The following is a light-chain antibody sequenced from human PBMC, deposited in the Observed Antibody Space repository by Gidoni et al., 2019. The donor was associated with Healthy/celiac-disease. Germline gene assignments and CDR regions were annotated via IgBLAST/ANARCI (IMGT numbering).Light chain of an antibody. CDR2: WAS. Sequence: IVLTQSPDSLAVSLGERATINCKSSQSVLYSSNNKNYLAWYQQKPGQPPKLLIYWASTRESGVPDRFSGSGSGTDFTLTISSLQAEDVAVYYCQQYYSTPCTFGQRTKLEIK. J-gene: IGKJ2*02. CDR1: QSVLYSSNNKNY. CDR3: QQYYSTPCT. V-gene: IGKV4-1*01.